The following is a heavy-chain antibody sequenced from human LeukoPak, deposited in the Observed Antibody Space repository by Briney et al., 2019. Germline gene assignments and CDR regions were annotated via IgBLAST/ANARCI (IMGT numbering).Heavy chain of an antibody. Sequence: ASVKVSCKASGYTFTGYYMHWVRQAPGQGLEWMGWINPNSGGTNYAQKIQGRVTMTRDTSISTAYMELSRLRSDDTAVYYCARSIYYYGSGSYHPLVDYWGQGTMVTVSS. CDR2: INPNSGGT. CDR1: GYTFTGYY. CDR3: ARSIYYYGSGSYHPLVDY. D-gene: IGHD3-10*01. V-gene: IGHV1-2*02. J-gene: IGHJ4*02.